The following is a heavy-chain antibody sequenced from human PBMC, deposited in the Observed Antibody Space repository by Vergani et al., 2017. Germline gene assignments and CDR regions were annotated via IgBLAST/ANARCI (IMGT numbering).Heavy chain of an antibody. CDR2: INHSGST. J-gene: IGHJ6*03. D-gene: IGHD2-2*01. Sequence: QVQLQQWGAGLLKPSETLSLTCAVYGGSFSGYYWSWIRQPPGKGLEWIGEINHSGSTNYNPSLKSRVTISVDTSKNQVSLKLSSVTAADTAVYYCARSPVQVVVPAAAGDPYYYYYMDVWGKGTTVTVSS. CDR1: GGSFSGYY. V-gene: IGHV4-34*01. CDR3: ARSPVQVVVPAAAGDPYYYYYMDV.